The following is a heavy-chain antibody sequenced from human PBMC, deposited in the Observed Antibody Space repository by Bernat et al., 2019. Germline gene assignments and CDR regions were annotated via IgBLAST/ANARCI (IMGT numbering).Heavy chain of an antibody. CDR2: ISYDGSNK. J-gene: IGHJ4*02. V-gene: IGHV3-30-3*01. CDR3: ARDALNY. Sequence: QVQLVESGGGVVQPGRFLRLSCAASGFTFSSYAMHWVRQAPGKGLEWVAVISYDGSNKYYADSVKGRFTISRDNSKNTLYLQMNSLRAEDTAVYYCARDALNYWGQGTLVTVSS. CDR1: GFTFSSYA.